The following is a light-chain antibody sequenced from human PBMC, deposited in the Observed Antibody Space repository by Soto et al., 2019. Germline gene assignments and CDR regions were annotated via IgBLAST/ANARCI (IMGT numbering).Light chain of an antibody. CDR2: GAS. CDR3: QQYGSSPGT. CDR1: QSVSSSY. J-gene: IGKJ4*01. Sequence: EIVLTQSPGTLSLSPGERATLSCRASQSVSSSYLAWYRQNPGQAPRLLIYGASTRATGIPDRFSGSGSGTDFTLTISILEPEDFAVYYCQQYGSSPGTFGGGTKVEIK. V-gene: IGKV3-20*01.